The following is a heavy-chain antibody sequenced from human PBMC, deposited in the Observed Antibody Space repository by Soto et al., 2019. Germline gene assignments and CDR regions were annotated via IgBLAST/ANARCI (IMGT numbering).Heavy chain of an antibody. J-gene: IGHJ4*02. CDR3: ALVHVGVTRDTDVDS. Sequence: QPQLQESGPGLVKPSETPSLTCTVSGVFISSGSYCWGWIRQPPGKGLEWIGSAHSSGGTYYNPSLKSRVSIVGYKYKKNVSLRLNFVPAADTAVYYCALVHVGVTRDTDVDSWGEGKLVSVS. CDR1: GVFISSGSYC. V-gene: IGHV4-39*02. CDR2: AHSSGGT. D-gene: IGHD1-26*01.